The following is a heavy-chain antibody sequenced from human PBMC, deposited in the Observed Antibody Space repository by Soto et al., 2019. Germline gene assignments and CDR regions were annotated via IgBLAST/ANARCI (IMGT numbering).Heavy chain of an antibody. CDR1: GGSFSGYY. V-gene: IGHV4-34*01. Sequence: PSETLSLTCAVYGGSFSGYYWSWIRQPPGKGLEWIGEINHSGSTNYNPSLKSRVTISVDTSKNQFSLKLSSVTAADTAVYYCGRVSLLPGAAPPWFDPWGQETLVTVSS. J-gene: IGHJ5*02. CDR2: INHSGST. D-gene: IGHD6-6*01. CDR3: GRVSLLPGAAPPWFDP.